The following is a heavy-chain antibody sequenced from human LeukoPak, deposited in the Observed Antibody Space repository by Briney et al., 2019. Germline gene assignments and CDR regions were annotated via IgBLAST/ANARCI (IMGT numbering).Heavy chain of an antibody. V-gene: IGHV4-61*02. J-gene: IGHJ3*02. Sequence: PQTLSLTCTVSSDSINSGTYYWGWIRQPAGKGLEWIRRIYSSGSTNYSPSLKSRVTISVDVSKNQFSLKLTSVSAADTAIYYCARDLLHRGYAFDIWGQGTMVTVSS. D-gene: IGHD5-12*01. CDR1: SDSINSGTYY. CDR2: IYSSGST. CDR3: ARDLLHRGYAFDI.